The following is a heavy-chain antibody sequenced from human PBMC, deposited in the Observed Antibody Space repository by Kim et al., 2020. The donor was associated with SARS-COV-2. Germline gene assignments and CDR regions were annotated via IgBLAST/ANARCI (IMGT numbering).Heavy chain of an antibody. CDR2: IYHSGST. J-gene: IGHJ4*02. D-gene: IGHD3-22*01. CDR1: GGSISSSNW. Sequence: SETLSLTCAVSGGSISSSNWWSWVRQPPGKGLEWIGEIYHSGSTNYNPSLKSRVTISVDKSKNQFSLKLSSVTAADTAVYYCARLATDYYDSPAVDYWGQGTLVTVSS. V-gene: IGHV4-4*02. CDR3: ARLATDYYDSPAVDY.